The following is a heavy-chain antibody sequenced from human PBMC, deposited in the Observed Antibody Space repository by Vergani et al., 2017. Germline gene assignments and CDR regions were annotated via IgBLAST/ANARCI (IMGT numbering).Heavy chain of an antibody. J-gene: IGHJ4*02. CDR1: GFSIDNGYY. CDR2: IYRTGRT. D-gene: IGHD3-9*01. V-gene: IGHV4-38-2*01. CDR3: ARRSGIVYDIFSGTQYFFDF. Sequence: QVQLEESGPGLVKPSETLSLTFAVSGFSIDNGYYWDWIRQPPGKGLEWIGSIYRTGRTHFNPSLKSRVPISVDTSNNHFSLRLNSLTAADKAVYYCARRSGIVYDIFSGTQYFFDFWGQGTLVTVSS.